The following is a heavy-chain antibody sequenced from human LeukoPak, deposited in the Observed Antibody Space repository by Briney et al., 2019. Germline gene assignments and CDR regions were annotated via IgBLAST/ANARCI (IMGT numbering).Heavy chain of an antibody. V-gene: IGHV4-61*01. D-gene: IGHD1-14*01. CDR1: GGSVTSDSDY. Sequence: SETLSLTCSVSGGSVTSDSDYWSWIRQPPGKGLGWIGYLHYTGSTTYNPSLKSRVTISVDTSKNQFSLKLSSVTAADSAVYYCARDQPGLDAFDIWGQGTMVTVSS. J-gene: IGHJ3*02. CDR2: LHYTGST. CDR3: ARDQPGLDAFDI.